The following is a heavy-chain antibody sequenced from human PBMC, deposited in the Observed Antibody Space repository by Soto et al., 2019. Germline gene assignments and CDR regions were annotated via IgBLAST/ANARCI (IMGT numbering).Heavy chain of an antibody. CDR2: ISSNGGST. CDR1: GSTFSSYA. J-gene: IGHJ4*02. V-gene: IGHV3-64D*06. Sequence: GGSLRLSXSASGSTFSSYAMHWVRQAPGKGLEYVSAISSNGGSTYYADSVRGRFTISRDNSKNTLYLQMSSLRAEDTAVYYCVRRIGSSYGPFDYWGQGTLVTVSS. CDR3: VRRIGSSYGPFDY. D-gene: IGHD5-18*01.